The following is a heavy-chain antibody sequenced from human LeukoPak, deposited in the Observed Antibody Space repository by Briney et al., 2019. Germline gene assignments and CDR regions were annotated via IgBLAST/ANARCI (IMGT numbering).Heavy chain of an antibody. J-gene: IGHJ4*02. CDR3: SLSVVVVPAAMLDY. V-gene: IGHV3-30*02. D-gene: IGHD2-2*01. CDR2: IRYDGSNK. CDR1: GFTFSSYG. Sequence: PGGSLRLSCAASGFTFSSYGMHWVRQAPGKGLEWVAFIRYDGSNKYYADSVKGRFTISRDNSKNTLYLQMNSLRAEDTAVYYCSLSVVVVPAAMLDYRGQGTLVTVSS.